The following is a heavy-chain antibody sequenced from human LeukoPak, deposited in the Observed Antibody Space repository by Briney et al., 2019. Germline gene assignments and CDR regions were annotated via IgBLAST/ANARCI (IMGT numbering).Heavy chain of an antibody. Sequence: GGSLRLSCAASGFTFSSYAMHWVRQAPGKGLEWVAVISYDGSNKYYADSVKGRFTISRDNSKNTLYLQMNSLRAEDTAVYYCARVGSAGSLVSDWFDPWGQGTLVTVSS. D-gene: IGHD5/OR15-5a*01. CDR1: GFTFSSYA. V-gene: IGHV3-30*04. CDR2: ISYDGSNK. J-gene: IGHJ5*02. CDR3: ARVGSAGSLVSDWFDP.